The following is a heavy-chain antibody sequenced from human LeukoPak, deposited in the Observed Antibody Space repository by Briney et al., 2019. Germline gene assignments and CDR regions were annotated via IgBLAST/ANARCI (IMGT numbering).Heavy chain of an antibody. J-gene: IGHJ4*02. CDR2: INSDGSST. Sequence: PGGSLRLSCAASGFTFSSYWMHWVRQAPGKGLVWVSRINSDGSSTSYADSVKGRFTISRDNAKNTLYLQMNSLRAEDTAVYYCARDGYYYDSSGYYSYWGQGTLVTVSS. CDR3: ARDGYYYDSSGYYSY. CDR1: GFTFSSYW. V-gene: IGHV3-74*01. D-gene: IGHD3-22*01.